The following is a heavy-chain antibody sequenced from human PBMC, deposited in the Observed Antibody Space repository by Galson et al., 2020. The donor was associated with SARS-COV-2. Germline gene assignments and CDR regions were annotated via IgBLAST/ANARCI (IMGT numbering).Heavy chain of an antibody. CDR3: AKDRRFWRGGPMTFDP. J-gene: IGHJ5*02. CDR2: ISYDGSNK. Sequence: GGSLRLSCAASGFTFSSYGMHWVRQAPGKGLEWVAVISYDGSNKYYADSVKGRFTISRDNSKNTLYLQMNSLRAEDTAVYYCAKDRRFWRGGPMTFDPWGQGTLVTVSS. CDR1: GFTFSSYG. D-gene: IGHD2-15*01. V-gene: IGHV3-30*18.